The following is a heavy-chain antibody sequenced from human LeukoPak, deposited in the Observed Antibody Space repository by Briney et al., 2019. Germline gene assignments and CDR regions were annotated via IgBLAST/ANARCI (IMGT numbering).Heavy chain of an antibody. J-gene: IGHJ3*02. CDR3: ARDQGCGGDCYSNAFDI. CDR1: GGTFSSYT. CDR2: IIPILGIA. D-gene: IGHD2-21*02. V-gene: IGHV1-69*16. Sequence: ASVKVSCKASGGTFSSYTISWVRQAPGQGLEWMGRIIPILGIANYAQKFQGRVTITTDESTSTAYMELSSLRSEDTAVYYCARDQGCGGDCYSNAFDIWGQGTMVTVSS.